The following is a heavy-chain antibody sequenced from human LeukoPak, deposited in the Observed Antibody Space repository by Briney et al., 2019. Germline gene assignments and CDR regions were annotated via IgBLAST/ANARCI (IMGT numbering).Heavy chain of an antibody. Sequence: PGRSLRLSCEASGFTFSSYGMHWVRQAPGKGLEWVAVIWYDGSNKYYADSVKGRFTISRDNSKNTLYLQMNSLRAEDTAVYYCARAMVRGVPGGGFDPWGQGTLVTVSS. CDR1: GFTFSSYG. D-gene: IGHD3-10*01. CDR2: IWYDGSNK. J-gene: IGHJ5*02. CDR3: ARAMVRGVPGGGFDP. V-gene: IGHV3-33*01.